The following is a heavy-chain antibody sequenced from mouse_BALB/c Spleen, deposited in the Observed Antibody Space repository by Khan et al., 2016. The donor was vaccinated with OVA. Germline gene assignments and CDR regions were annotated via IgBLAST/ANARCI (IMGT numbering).Heavy chain of an antibody. V-gene: IGHV1-7*01. CDR2: INPSTGYT. CDR3: SRRGLFGSFAY. D-gene: IGHD1-1*02. Sequence: QIQLVQSGAELANPGASGKMSCKASGYSFTSYWMHWVKQRPGQGLEWIGFINPSTGYTEYIQKFKDKATLTTDKSSSTAYMQLSSLTFEDSAAYYCSRRGLFGSFAYWGQGTLVTVSA. J-gene: IGHJ3*01. CDR1: GYSFTSYW.